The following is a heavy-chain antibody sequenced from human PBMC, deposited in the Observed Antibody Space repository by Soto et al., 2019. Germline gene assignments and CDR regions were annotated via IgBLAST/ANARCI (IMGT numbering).Heavy chain of an antibody. J-gene: IGHJ4*02. CDR1: GFTFSSYW. Sequence: GVSLRLSFAASGFTFSSYWMSWFRQAPGKGLEWVANIKQDGSEKYYVDSVKGRFTISRDNAKNSLYLQMNSLRAEDTAVYYCARDTGYSSRWSTGGDYWGQGTLVTV. CDR2: IKQDGSEK. CDR3: ARDTGYSSRWSTGGDY. V-gene: IGHV3-7*01. D-gene: IGHD6-13*01.